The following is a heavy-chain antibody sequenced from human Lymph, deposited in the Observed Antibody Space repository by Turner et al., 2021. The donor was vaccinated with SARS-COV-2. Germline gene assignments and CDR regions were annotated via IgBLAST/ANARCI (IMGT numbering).Heavy chain of an antibody. V-gene: IGHV3-30*04. D-gene: IGHD3-10*01. CDR3: ARYGSGGYFYYGLDV. CDR2: ISYDGSNK. CDR1: GFTFSTYA. J-gene: IGHJ6*02. Sequence: QVQLVESGGGVVTPGRSLRLYCAASGFTFSTYAIHWVRQAAGKGLEWVAVISYDGSNKYYADSVKGRFTISRDNSKNTLYLQMNSLRAEDTAVYYCARYGSGGYFYYGLDVWGQGTTVTVSS.